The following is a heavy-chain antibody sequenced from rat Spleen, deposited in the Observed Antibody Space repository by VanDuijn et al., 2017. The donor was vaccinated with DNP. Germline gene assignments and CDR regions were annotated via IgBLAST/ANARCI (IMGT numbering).Heavy chain of an antibody. Sequence: QVQLKESGPGLVQPSETLSLTCTVSGFSLTSYSVTWVRQPSGKGPEWMGKMWYDGDTVYNSALKSRLSISRDTSKTQVFLKMNRLQTEDTAIYFCTRDSYAHDYAMDAWGQGTSVTVSS. V-gene: IGHV2-15*01. CDR1: GFSLTSYS. CDR2: MWYDGDT. D-gene: IGHD1-12*01. CDR3: TRDSYAHDYAMDA. J-gene: IGHJ4*01.